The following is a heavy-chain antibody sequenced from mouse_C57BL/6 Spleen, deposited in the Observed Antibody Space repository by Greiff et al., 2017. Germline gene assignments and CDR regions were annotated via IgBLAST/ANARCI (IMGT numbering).Heavy chain of an antibody. CDR3: AITTVVADYAMDY. J-gene: IGHJ4*01. CDR2: IYPGSGNT. D-gene: IGHD1-1*01. CDR1: GYTFTDYY. Sequence: QVQLQQSGAELVRPGASVKLSCKASGYTFTDYYINWVKQRPGQGLEWIARIYPGSGNTYYNEKFKDKATLTAEKSSSTAYMQLSSLTSEDSAVYYCAITTVVADYAMDYWGQGTSVTVSS. V-gene: IGHV1-76*01.